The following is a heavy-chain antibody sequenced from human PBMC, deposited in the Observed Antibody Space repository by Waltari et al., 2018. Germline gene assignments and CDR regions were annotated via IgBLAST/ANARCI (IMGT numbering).Heavy chain of an antibody. Sequence: QVQLQESGPGLVKPSETLSLTCAVSGYSISSGYSWGWIRQPPGKGLEWIGSIYHSGSTYYNPSLKSRVTISVDTSKNQFSLKLSSVTAADTAVYYCARQGVQQQLVVGWGQGTLVTVSS. V-gene: IGHV4-38-2*01. CDR2: IYHSGST. D-gene: IGHD6-13*01. J-gene: IGHJ4*02. CDR3: ARQGVQQQLVVG. CDR1: GYSISSGYS.